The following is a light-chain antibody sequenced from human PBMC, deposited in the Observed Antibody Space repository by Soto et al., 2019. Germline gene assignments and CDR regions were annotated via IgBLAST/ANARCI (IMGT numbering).Light chain of an antibody. CDR3: QSYDANYVV. V-gene: IGLV6-57*02. CDR2: EDN. J-gene: IGLJ2*01. Sequence: NFMLTQPHSLSESPGKTVTISCIGSGGSIATNYVQWYQQRPVSAPITVIYEDNQRPSGVPDRFSGSIDSSSNSASLTISGLKTEDEADYYCQSYDANYVVFGGGTKLTVL. CDR1: GGSIATNY.